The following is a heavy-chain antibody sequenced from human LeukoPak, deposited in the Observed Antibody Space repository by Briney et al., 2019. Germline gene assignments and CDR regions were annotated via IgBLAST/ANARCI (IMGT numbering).Heavy chain of an antibody. CDR2: INPDSGGT. J-gene: IGHJ3*01. CDR3: ASGIKSILVGAHDAFDF. Sequence: ASVKVSCKASGYTFTGYYMHWVRQAPGQGLEWMGWINPDSGGTNYAQKFQGRVNMTRDTSISTAYMELSRLRSDDTAVYYCASGIKSILVGAHDAFDFWGQGTMVTVSS. V-gene: IGHV1-2*02. CDR1: GYTFTGYY. D-gene: IGHD1-26*01.